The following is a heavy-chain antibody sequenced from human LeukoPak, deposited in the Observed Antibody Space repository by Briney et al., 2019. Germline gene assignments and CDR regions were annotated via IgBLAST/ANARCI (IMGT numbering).Heavy chain of an antibody. V-gene: IGHV4-59*01. D-gene: IGHD1-26*01. J-gene: IGHJ4*02. CDR2: IYYSGST. Sequence: SETLSLTCAVYGGSFSGYYWSWIRQPPGKGLEWIGYIYYSGSTNYNPSLKSRVTISVDTSKNQFSLKLSSVTAADTAVYYCARWSGSPILWGQGTLVTVSS. CDR3: ARWSGSPIL. CDR1: GGSFSGYY.